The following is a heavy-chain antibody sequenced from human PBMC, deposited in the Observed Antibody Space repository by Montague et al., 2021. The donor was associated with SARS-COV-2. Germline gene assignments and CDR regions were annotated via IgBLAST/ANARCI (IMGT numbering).Heavy chain of an antibody. CDR3: ARGTTGNGMDV. J-gene: IGHJ6*02. D-gene: IGHD4-11*01. V-gene: IGHV6-1*01. Sequence: CAISGDSVSSNSAARNWIRQSPSRGPEWLGRTYYRSKWNNDYAVSVKSRITINPDTSKDQFSLQLNSVTSEDTAVYYCARGTTGNGMDVWGQGTTVTVSS. CDR2: TYYRSKWNN. CDR1: GDSVSSNSAA.